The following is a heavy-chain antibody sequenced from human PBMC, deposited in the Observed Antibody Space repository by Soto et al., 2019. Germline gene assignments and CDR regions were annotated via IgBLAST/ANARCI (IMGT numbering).Heavy chain of an antibody. CDR3: ARLGGYYQAFDQ. J-gene: IGHJ4*02. D-gene: IGHD2-21*02. V-gene: IGHV4-30-2*01. CDR2: IYHSGST. CDR1: GGSISSGGYS. Sequence: PSETLSLTCAVSGGSISSGGYSWSWIRQPPGKGLEWIGYIYHSGSTYYNPSLKSRVTISADRSKNQFSLKLSSVTAADTAVYYCARLGGYYQAFDQWGQGSLVTVSS.